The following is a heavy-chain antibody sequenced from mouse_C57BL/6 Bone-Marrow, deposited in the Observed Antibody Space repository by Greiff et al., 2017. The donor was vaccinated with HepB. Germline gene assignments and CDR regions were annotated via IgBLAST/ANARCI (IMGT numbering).Heavy chain of an antibody. CDR2: INYDGSST. Sequence: VQLKESEGGLVQPGSSMKLSCTASGFTFSDYYMAWVRQVPEKGLEWVANINYDGSSTYYLDSLKSRFIISRDNAKNILYLQMSSLKSEDTATYYCARDDPRWDDAMDYWGQGTSVTVSS. J-gene: IGHJ4*01. CDR3: ARDDPRWDDAMDY. CDR1: GFTFSDYY. D-gene: IGHD4-1*01. V-gene: IGHV5-16*01.